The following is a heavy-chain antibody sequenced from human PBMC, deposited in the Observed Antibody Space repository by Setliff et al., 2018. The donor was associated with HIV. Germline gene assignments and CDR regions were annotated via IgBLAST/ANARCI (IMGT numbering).Heavy chain of an antibody. CDR3: IIAYSSGWLAPMGFDS. CDR1: GGSITTSTFY. J-gene: IGHJ4*02. V-gene: IGHV4-39*01. CDR2: IYYSGST. Sequence: SETLSLTCTVSGGSITTSTFYWGWIRQPPGKGLEWIGSIYYSGSTYYNPSLKSRLTISVDTSKNQFSLKLSSVTAADTAVYYCIIAYSSGWLAPMGFDSWGQGTLVTVSS. D-gene: IGHD6-19*01.